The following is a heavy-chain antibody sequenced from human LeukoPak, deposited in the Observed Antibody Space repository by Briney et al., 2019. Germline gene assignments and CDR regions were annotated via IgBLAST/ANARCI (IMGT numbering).Heavy chain of an antibody. CDR3: ARGLRFGGYSYGDWFDP. D-gene: IGHD5-18*01. CDR1: GGSFSGYY. Sequence: SSETLSLTCAVYGGSFSGYYWSWIRQTPGKGLEWIGEINHSGSTNYNPSLKSRVTISVDTSKNQFPLKLSSVTAADTAVYYCARGLRFGGYSYGDWFDPWGQGTLVTVSS. CDR2: INHSGST. J-gene: IGHJ5*02. V-gene: IGHV4-34*01.